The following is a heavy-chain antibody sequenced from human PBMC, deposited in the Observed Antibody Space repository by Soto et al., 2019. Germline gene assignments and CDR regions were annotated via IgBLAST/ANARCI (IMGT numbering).Heavy chain of an antibody. Sequence: QVQLVQSGAEVKKPGASVKVSCKASGDTFTTYYMHWVRQAPGQGLEWMGIINPRGGTTSYAQKFQGRGTMTRDTSTSTVYMELSSLRSEDTSVYYCARESVDIVATTRVSGGMDGWGQGTKVTVSS. CDR1: GDTFTTYY. D-gene: IGHD5-12*01. CDR3: ARESVDIVATTRVSGGMDG. CDR2: INPRGGTT. V-gene: IGHV1-46*01. J-gene: IGHJ6*02.